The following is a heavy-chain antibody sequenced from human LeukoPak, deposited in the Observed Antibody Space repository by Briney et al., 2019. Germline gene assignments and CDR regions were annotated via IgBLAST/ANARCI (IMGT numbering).Heavy chain of an antibody. V-gene: IGHV3-21*01. CDR3: ARSAGTTN. Sequence: GGSLRLSCAASGFIFSSYSMNWVHQAPGKGLEWVSPITSSSYISYADSVKGRFTISRDNAKNSLSLQMNSLRAEDTAVYYCARSAGTTNWGQGTLVTVSS. CDR2: ITSSSYI. D-gene: IGHD3-10*01. CDR1: GFIFSSYS. J-gene: IGHJ4*02.